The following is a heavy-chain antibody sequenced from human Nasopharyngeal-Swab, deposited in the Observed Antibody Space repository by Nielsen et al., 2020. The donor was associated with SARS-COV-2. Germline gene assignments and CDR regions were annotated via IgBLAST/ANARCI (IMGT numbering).Heavy chain of an antibody. Sequence: LSLTCAASGFTFSDYYISWIRRAPGKGLEWVSYISSSGSTIYYADSVKGRFTISRDNAKNSLYLQMNSLRAEDTAVYYCARDRHGYDILTGYRRANNWFDPWGQGTLVTVSS. CDR2: ISSSGSTI. CDR3: ARDRHGYDILTGYRRANNWFDP. CDR1: GFTFSDYY. D-gene: IGHD3-9*01. J-gene: IGHJ5*02. V-gene: IGHV3-11*04.